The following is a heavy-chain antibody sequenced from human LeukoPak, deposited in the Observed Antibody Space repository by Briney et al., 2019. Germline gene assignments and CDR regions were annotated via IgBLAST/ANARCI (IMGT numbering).Heavy chain of an antibody. CDR3: AKMKGHPLPKYYMDV. CDR1: GFSFSIYA. V-gene: IGHV3-23*01. J-gene: IGHJ6*01. CDR2: ISGSGDNT. Sequence: GGSLRLSCAASGFSFSIYAMSWVRRTPGKGLEWVSGISGSGDNTLYADSVKGRFTISRDNSKNTLYLEMNSLRAEDTAIYYCAKMKGHPLPKYYMDVWGQGTTVTVSS. D-gene: IGHD1-26*01.